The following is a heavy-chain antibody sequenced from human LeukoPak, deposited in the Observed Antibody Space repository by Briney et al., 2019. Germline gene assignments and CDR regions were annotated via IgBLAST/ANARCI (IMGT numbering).Heavy chain of an antibody. Sequence: GGSLRLSCAASGFTFSSYAMSWVRQAPGKGLEWVSAISGSGGSTYYADSVKGRFTISRDNSKNMLYLQMNSLRAEDTAVYYCARVPQGGSFYGYWGQGTLVTVSS. D-gene: IGHD1-26*01. CDR1: GFTFSSYA. CDR3: ARVPQGGSFYGY. J-gene: IGHJ4*02. V-gene: IGHV3-23*01. CDR2: ISGSGGST.